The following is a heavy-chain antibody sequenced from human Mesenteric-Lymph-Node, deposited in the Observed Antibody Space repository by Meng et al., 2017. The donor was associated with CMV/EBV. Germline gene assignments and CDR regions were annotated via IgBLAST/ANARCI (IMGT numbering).Heavy chain of an antibody. CDR2: IRHDGSSE. D-gene: IGHD2-15*01. CDR1: GFSFTTYG. Sequence: GESLKISCAASGFSFTTYGMHWVRQAPGKGLEWVAFIRHDGSSEYYADSMKGRFTISRDNSKNTVFLKASSLRAEDTAVYYGAKDRAEGYSRDGYFDHWGHGTLVTVSS. V-gene: IGHV3-30*02. J-gene: IGHJ2*01. CDR3: AKDRAEGYSRDGYFDH.